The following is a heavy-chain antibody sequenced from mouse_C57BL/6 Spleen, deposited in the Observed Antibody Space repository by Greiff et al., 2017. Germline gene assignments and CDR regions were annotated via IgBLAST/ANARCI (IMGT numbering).Heavy chain of an antibody. V-gene: IGHV1-52*01. CDR2: IDPSDSAT. CDR1: GYSFPSYW. J-gene: IGHJ4*01. D-gene: IGHD2-4*01. CDR3: AKDDYDEFYAMHY. Sequence: QVQLQQPGAELVRPGSSVKLSCKASGYSFPSYWMHWVKQRPIQGLEWIGNIDPSDSATHYHQKFKDKATLTVDKSSSTAYMPLSSLTSEDSSFYYCAKDDYDEFYAMHY.